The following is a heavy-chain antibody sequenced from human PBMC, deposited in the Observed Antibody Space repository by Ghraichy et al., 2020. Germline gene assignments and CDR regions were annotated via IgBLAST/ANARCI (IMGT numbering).Heavy chain of an antibody. V-gene: IGHV1-2*02. CDR3: ARDLSSGSASASNE. CDR2: INPNSGGT. Sequence: ASVKVSCKASGYTFTGYYMHWVRQAPGQGLEWMGWINPNSGGTNYAQKFQGRVTMTRDTSISTAYMELSRLRSDDTAVYYCARDLSSGSASASNEWGQGTLVTVSS. J-gene: IGHJ4*02. D-gene: IGHD6-19*01. CDR1: GYTFTGYY.